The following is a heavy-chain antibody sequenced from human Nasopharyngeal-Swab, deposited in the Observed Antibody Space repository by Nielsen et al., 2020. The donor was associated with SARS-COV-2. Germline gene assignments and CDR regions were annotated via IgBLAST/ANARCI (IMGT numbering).Heavy chain of an antibody. CDR1: GGSISSSSYY. J-gene: IGHJ2*01. V-gene: IGHV4-39*07. Sequence: SETLSLTCTVSGGSISSSSYYWGWIRQPPGKGLEWIGSIYYSGSTYYNPSLKSRVTIPVDTSKNQFSLKLSSVTAADTAVYYCARDRQQQLVLGYFDLWGRGTLVTVSS. CDR3: ARDRQQQLVLGYFDL. CDR2: IYYSGST. D-gene: IGHD6-13*01.